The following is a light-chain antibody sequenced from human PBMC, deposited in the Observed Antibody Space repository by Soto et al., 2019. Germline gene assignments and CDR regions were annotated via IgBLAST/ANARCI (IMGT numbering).Light chain of an antibody. V-gene: IGLV2-14*01. CDR3: SSYADNLV. CDR1: SSDVGGYNY. Sequence: QSALTQPASVSGSPGQSITIFCTGTSSDVGGYNYVSWYQQHPGKAPKLMIYEVSDRPSGVSNRFSGSKSGNTASLTVSGLQADDEADYYCSSYADNLVFGGGTKLTVL. CDR2: EVS. J-gene: IGLJ3*02.